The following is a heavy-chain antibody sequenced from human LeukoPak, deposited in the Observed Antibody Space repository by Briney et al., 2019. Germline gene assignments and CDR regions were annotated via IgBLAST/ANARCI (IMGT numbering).Heavy chain of an antibody. V-gene: IGHV3-23*01. CDR2: IGSNAGDT. D-gene: IGHD3-10*01. CDR3: AKYYSTSGSSGGRVFDY. J-gene: IGHJ4*02. Sequence: GGSLRLSCAASGFTFRSYPMTWVRRAPGKGLEWVSTIGSNAGDTHYADSVEGRFTISRDNSKNSLYLQMNSLRAEDTAVYYCAKYYSTSGSSGGRVFDYWGQGTLVAVSS. CDR1: GFTFRSYP.